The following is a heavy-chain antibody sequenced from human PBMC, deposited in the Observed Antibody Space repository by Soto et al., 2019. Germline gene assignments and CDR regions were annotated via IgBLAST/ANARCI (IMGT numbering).Heavy chain of an antibody. CDR3: ARGVQDYYDSSGYLDY. CDR2: IIPILGIA. J-gene: IGHJ4*02. CDR1: GGTFSSYT. Sequence: QVQLVQSGAEVKKPGSSVKVSCKASGGTFSSYTISWVRQAPGQGLEWMGRIIPILGIANYAQKFQGRVTINADKSTSTAYMELSSLRSEDRAVYYCARGVQDYYDSSGYLDYWGQGTLVTVSS. V-gene: IGHV1-69*02. D-gene: IGHD3-22*01.